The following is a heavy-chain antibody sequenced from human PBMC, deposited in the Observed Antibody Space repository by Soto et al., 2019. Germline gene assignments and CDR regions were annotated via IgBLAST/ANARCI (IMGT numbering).Heavy chain of an antibody. J-gene: IGHJ4*02. V-gene: IGHV3-30-3*01. Sequence: GGSLRLSCGASGFTISSYAMSWVRHAPGRRLESVAFISDDGIKAYYGDSVKGRLTISRENSKNTLSLQMNSLGPEERAVFYCARGSGAHYNSGPLLDWGRAAGVTV. CDR3: ARGSGAHYNSGPLLD. D-gene: IGHD3-10*01. CDR2: ISDDGIKA. CDR1: GFTISSYA.